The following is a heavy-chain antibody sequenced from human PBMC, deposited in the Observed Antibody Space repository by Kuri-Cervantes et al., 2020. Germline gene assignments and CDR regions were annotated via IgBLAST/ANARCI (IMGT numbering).Heavy chain of an antibody. CDR2: IYPGDSDA. J-gene: IGHJ5*02. CDR3: ARQRIHYDSSGYLDP. V-gene: IGHV5-51*01. Sequence: GESLKISCKGSGYSFTSYWIAWVRQMPGKGLEWMGIIYPGDSDARYSPSFQGQVTISADKSISTAYLQWSSLKASDTAMYYCARQRIHYDSSGYLDPWGQGTLVTVSS. D-gene: IGHD3-22*01. CDR1: GYSFTSYW.